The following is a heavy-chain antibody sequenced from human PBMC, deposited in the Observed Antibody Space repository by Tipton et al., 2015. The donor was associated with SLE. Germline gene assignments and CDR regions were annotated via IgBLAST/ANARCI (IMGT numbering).Heavy chain of an antibody. D-gene: IGHD3-22*01. CDR2: IYYSGST. J-gene: IGHJ3*02. V-gene: IGHV4-31*03. Sequence: TLSLTCTVSGGSISSGGYYWSWIRQHPGKGLEWIGYIYYSGSTYYNPSLKSRVTISVDTSKNQFSLKLSSVTAADTAVYYCARAPNPPYFYDSSGYRLDAFDIWGQGTRVTVSS. CDR1: GGSISSGGYY. CDR3: ARAPNPPYFYDSSGYRLDAFDI.